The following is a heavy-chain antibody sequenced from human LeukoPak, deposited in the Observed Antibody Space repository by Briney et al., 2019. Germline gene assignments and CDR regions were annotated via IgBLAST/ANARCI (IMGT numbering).Heavy chain of an antibody. V-gene: IGHV4-34*01. CDR1: GGSFSGYY. J-gene: IGHJ6*03. Sequence: PSETLSLTCAVYGGSFSGYYWSWIRQPPGKGLEWIGDINHNGGTNYNPSLKSRVTISVDTSKSQFSLKLSSVTAADTAVYYCARDRVGQQLVGRKYYYYYMDVWGKGTTVTISS. D-gene: IGHD6-13*01. CDR3: ARDRVGQQLVGRKYYYYYMDV. CDR2: INHNGGT.